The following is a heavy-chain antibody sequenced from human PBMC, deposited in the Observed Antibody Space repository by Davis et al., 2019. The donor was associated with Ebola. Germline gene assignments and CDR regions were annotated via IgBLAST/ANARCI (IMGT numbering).Heavy chain of an antibody. CDR2: IYYSGST. CDR3: ARDPYDFWSGSSSYWYFDL. V-gene: IGHV4-39*07. D-gene: IGHD3-3*01. J-gene: IGHJ2*01. CDR1: DFSISSSYY. Sequence: PSETLSLTCTVFDFSISSSYYWGWIRQPPGKGLEWIGSIYYSGSTYYNPSLKSRVTISVDTSKNQFSLKLSSVTAADTAVYYCARDPYDFWSGSSSYWYFDLWGRGTLVTVSS.